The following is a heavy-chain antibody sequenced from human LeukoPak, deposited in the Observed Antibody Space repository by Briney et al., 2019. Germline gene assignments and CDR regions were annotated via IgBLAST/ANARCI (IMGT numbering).Heavy chain of an antibody. V-gene: IGHV4-39*01. CDR3: ARYYDILTGYFPY. J-gene: IGHJ4*02. Sequence: SETLSLTCTVSGGSISSSSYYWGWIRQPPGKGLEWIGSIYYSGSTYYNPSLKSRVTISVDTSKNQFSLKLSSVTAADTAVYYCARYYDILTGYFPYWGQGTLVTVSS. D-gene: IGHD3-9*01. CDR1: GGSISSSSYY. CDR2: IYYSGST.